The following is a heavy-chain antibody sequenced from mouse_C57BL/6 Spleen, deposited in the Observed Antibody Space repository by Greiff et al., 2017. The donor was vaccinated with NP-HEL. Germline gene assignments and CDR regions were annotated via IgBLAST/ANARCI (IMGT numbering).Heavy chain of an antibody. CDR1: GYTFTDYY. D-gene: IGHD1-1*01. CDR2: INPNNGGT. Sequence: EVQLQQSGPELVKPGASVKISCKASGYTFTDYYMNWVKQSHGKSLEWIGDINPNNGGTSYNQKFKGKATLTVDKSSSTAYMELRSLTSEDSAVYYCARRGLYYGSSPYAMDYWGQGTSVTVSS. J-gene: IGHJ4*01. CDR3: ARRGLYYGSSPYAMDY. V-gene: IGHV1-26*01.